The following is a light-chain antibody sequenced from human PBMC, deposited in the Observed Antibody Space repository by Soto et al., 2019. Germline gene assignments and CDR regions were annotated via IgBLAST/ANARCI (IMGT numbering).Light chain of an antibody. Sequence: EIVMTHSPSTLSLSPVERGTLSCRASQSVSSNLAWYQQKPGQAPRLLIYGASTRATGIPARFSGSGSGTEFTLTISSLQSEDFAVYYCQQYNNWPKTFGQGTKV. V-gene: IGKV3-15*01. CDR1: QSVSSN. CDR3: QQYNNWPKT. CDR2: GAS. J-gene: IGKJ1*01.